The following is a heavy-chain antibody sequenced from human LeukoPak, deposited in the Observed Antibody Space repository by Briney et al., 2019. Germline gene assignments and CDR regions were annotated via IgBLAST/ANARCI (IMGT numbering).Heavy chain of an antibody. J-gene: IGHJ4*02. CDR2: FSGYNGNA. CDR3: SGGWGVFHGSGSPFDY. Sequence: GASVKVTCKSSGYTFIIYGFSWVRQAPGQGLEWMGRFSGYNGNANYTHKVYGRVTMTTDTYTSTDYMELRSLRSDDKDMYYCSGGWGVFHGSGSPFDYWGQGTLVTVSS. CDR1: GYTFIIYG. V-gene: IGHV1-18*01. D-gene: IGHD3-10*01.